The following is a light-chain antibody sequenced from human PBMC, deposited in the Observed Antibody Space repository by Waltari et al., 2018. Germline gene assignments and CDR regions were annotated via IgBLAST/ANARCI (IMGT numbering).Light chain of an antibody. J-gene: IGLJ2*01. V-gene: IGLV2-23*01. CDR2: ESS. CDR3: CSYAGRSTPVV. CDR1: GRHVGNSNL. Sequence: SALTQPAPGSASPGQSITISCPVPGRHVGNSNLATWYQHHPGKAPKLLIYESSKRPSGVSSRFSASKSANTASLTISGLQADDEADYYCCSYAGRSTPVVLGGGTKVTVL.